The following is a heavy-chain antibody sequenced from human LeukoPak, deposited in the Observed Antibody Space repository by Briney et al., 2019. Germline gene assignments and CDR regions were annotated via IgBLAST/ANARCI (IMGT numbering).Heavy chain of an antibody. Sequence: ASVKVSCNASGYTFTSYDINWLRQATGQGLEWMGWMNPNSGNTGYAQKFQGRVTITRNTSISTAYMELSSLRSEDTAVYYCARGSVEYFWFDPWGQGTLVTVSS. J-gene: IGHJ5*02. D-gene: IGHD6-6*01. V-gene: IGHV1-8*03. CDR3: ARGSVEYFWFDP. CDR2: MNPNSGNT. CDR1: GYTFTSYD.